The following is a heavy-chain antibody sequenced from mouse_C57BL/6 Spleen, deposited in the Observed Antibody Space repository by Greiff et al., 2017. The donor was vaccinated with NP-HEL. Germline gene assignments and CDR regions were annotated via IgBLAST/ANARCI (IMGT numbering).Heavy chain of an antibody. Sequence: EVKLQESGPGLVKPSQSLSLTCSVTGYSITSGYYWNWIRQFPGNKLEWMGYISYDGSNNYNPSLKNRISITRATSKNQFFLKLNSVTTEDTATYYCAREGEYYYGSSFSYWYFDVWGTGTTVTVSS. J-gene: IGHJ1*03. D-gene: IGHD1-1*01. CDR1: GYSITSGYY. CDR2: ISYDGSN. CDR3: AREGEYYYGSSFSYWYFDV. V-gene: IGHV3-6*01.